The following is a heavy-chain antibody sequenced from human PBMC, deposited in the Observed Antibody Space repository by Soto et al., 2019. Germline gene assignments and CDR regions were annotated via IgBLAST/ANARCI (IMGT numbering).Heavy chain of an antibody. D-gene: IGHD3-10*02. CDR1: GGTFSGYY. J-gene: IGHJ6*02. CDR2: IKHSGST. V-gene: IGHV4-34*01. CDR3: ARVPQKVLRSAGYSYYYGMDV. Sequence: PSETLSLTCAVYGGTFSGYYWSWIRQPPGKGLEWIGEIKHSGSTNYNPSLKSRVTISVDASKNQFSLKLSSVTAADTAVYYCARVPQKVLRSAGYSYYYGMDVWGQGTTVTVSS.